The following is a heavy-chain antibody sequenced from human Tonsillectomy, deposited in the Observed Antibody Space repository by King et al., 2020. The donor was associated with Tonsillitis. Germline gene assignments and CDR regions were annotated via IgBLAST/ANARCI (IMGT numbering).Heavy chain of an antibody. J-gene: IGHJ3*02. CDR3: GSIAARQGAFDI. D-gene: IGHD6-6*01. Sequence: VQLVQSGAEVKKPGSSVKVSCKASGGTFSSYAISWVRQAPGQGLEWMGGSIPIFGTAKYAQKFQGRVTITADKSTSAAYMELSSLRSEDTAVYYCGSIAARQGAFDIWGQGTMVTVSS. CDR2: SIPIFGTA. V-gene: IGHV1-69*14. CDR1: GGTFSSYA.